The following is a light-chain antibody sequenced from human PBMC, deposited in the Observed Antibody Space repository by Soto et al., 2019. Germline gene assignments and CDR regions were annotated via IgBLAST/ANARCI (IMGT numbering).Light chain of an antibody. Sequence: QSVLTQPASVSGSPGQSITISCTGTSSDVGGYNYVSWYQQHPGKAPKLMIYDVSNRPSGVSNRFSGSKSANTASLTISGLQAEDEADYYCSSYTSSSPWVFGGGTKLTVL. CDR2: DVS. CDR3: SSYTSSSPWV. V-gene: IGLV2-14*01. CDR1: SSDVGGYNY. J-gene: IGLJ3*02.